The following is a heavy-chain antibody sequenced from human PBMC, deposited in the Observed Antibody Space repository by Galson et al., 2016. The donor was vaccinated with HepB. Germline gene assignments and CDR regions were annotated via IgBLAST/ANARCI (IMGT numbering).Heavy chain of an antibody. Sequence: SETLSLTCSVSVASLFSSNYYWDWMRQSPGRGPEWIGSGYYTGRSHYNPSLQSRVSISVDTSKSQFSLPLSSLAATDTAVYYCSRRPTTFPRDFPSWGQGILVTVSS. CDR2: GYYTGRS. J-gene: IGHJ5*02. CDR3: SRRPTTFPRDFPS. CDR1: VASLFSSNYY. D-gene: IGHD1-14*01. V-gene: IGHV4-39*01.